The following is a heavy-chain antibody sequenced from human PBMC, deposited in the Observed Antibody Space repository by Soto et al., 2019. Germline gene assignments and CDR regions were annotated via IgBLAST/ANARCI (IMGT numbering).Heavy chain of an antibody. CDR2: INHSGST. D-gene: IGHD3-22*01. Sequence: QVQLQQWGAGLLKPSETLSLTCAVYGGSFSGYYWSWIRQPPGKGLEWIGEINHSGSTNYNPSLKSRVTISVDTSKNQFSLKLSSVTAADTAVYYCARAYYYYSSGYYPPDYWCQGTLVTVSS. CDR1: GGSFSGYY. J-gene: IGHJ4*02. V-gene: IGHV4-34*01. CDR3: ARAYYYYSSGYYPPDY.